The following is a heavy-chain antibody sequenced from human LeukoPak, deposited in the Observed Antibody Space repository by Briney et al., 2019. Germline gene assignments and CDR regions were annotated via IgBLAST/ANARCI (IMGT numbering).Heavy chain of an antibody. D-gene: IGHD3-22*01. Sequence: SGTLSLTCAVSGGSISSSNWWSWVRQPPGKGLEWIGEIYHSGSTNYNPSLKSRVTMSVDTSKNQFSLKLSSVTAADTAVYYCARDAYDSSGYYYSHYYYYYMDVWGKGTTVTISS. CDR2: IYHSGST. J-gene: IGHJ6*03. V-gene: IGHV4-4*02. CDR1: GGSISSSNW. CDR3: ARDAYDSSGYYYSHYYYYYMDV.